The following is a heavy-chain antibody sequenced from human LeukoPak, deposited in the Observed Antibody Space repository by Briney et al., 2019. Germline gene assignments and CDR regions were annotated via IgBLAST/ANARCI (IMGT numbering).Heavy chain of an antibody. V-gene: IGHV4-39*07. CDR2: IYYSGTT. Sequence: PSETLSLTCTVSGGSISSGSYYWGWIRQPPGKGLEWIGSIYYSGTTHYNPSLESRVTISVDTSKNQFSLKLASVTAADTAIYYRAKGAGGFSYYNWFDPWGQGTLVTVSS. D-gene: IGHD5-18*01. CDR1: GGSISSGSYY. J-gene: IGHJ5*02. CDR3: AKGAGGFSYYNWFDP.